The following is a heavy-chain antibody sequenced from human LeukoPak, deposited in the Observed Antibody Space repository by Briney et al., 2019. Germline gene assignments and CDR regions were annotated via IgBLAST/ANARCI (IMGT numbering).Heavy chain of an antibody. CDR1: GYSISSGYY. D-gene: IGHD6-13*01. CDR3: ARDILATSIAAPYY. CDR2: IYRSGST. V-gene: IGHV4-38-2*02. Sequence: SETLSLTCTVSGYSISSGYYWGWIRQPPGKGLEWIGSIYRSGSTYYNPSLKSRVTISVDTSKNQFSLKLSSVTAADTAVYYCARDILATSIAAPYYWGQGTLVTVSS. J-gene: IGHJ4*02.